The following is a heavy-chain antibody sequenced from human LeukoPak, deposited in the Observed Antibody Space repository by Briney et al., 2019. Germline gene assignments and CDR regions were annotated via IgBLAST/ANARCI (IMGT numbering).Heavy chain of an antibody. Sequence: SVKVSCKASGGTFSSYAISWVRQAPGQGLEWMGRIIPILGIANYAQKFQGRVTITADKSTSTAYMELSSLRSEDTAVYYCARDLQWTNFDYWGQGTLVTVSS. J-gene: IGHJ4*02. CDR1: GGTFSSYA. CDR3: ARDLQWTNFDY. D-gene: IGHD6-19*01. CDR2: IIPILGIA. V-gene: IGHV1-69*04.